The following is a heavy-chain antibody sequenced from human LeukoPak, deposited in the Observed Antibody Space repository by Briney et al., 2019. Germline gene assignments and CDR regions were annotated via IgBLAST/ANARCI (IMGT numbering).Heavy chain of an antibody. CDR3: TKDVQVGPTRGFFDF. CDR2: ISATGFTT. Sequence: GGSLRLSCAASGFTFSSYTMSWVRQAPGKGLEWLSVISATGFTTYHTDSVKGRFTISRDNSKSMLYLQMDGLRAEDTAIYFCTKDVQVGPTRGFFDFWGQGTLVTVSS. D-gene: IGHD1-26*01. J-gene: IGHJ4*03. V-gene: IGHV3-23*01. CDR1: GFTFSSYT.